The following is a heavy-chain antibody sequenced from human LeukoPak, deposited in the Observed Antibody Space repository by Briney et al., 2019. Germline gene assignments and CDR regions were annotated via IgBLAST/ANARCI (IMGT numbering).Heavy chain of an antibody. Sequence: SETLSLTCTVSGGSISSHYWSWIRQPPGKGLEWLGYIYYSGSTNYNPSLKSRVTISVDTSKNQFSLKLSSVTAADTAVYYCARGWKYQLLMWFDPWGQGTLVTVSS. V-gene: IGHV4-59*11. D-gene: IGHD2-2*01. J-gene: IGHJ5*02. CDR3: ARGWKYQLLMWFDP. CDR1: GGSISSHY. CDR2: IYYSGST.